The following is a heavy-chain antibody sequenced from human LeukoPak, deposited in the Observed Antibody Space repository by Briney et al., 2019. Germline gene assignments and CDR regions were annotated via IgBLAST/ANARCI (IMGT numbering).Heavy chain of an antibody. CDR2: IIPILGIA. CDR1: GGTFSSYA. Sequence: ASVKVSFKASGGTFSSYAISWVRQAPGQGLEWMGRIIPILGIANYAQKFQGRVTITADKSTSTAYMELSSLRSEDTAVYYCARDLDQDGYNNKWGQGTLVTVSS. V-gene: IGHV1-69*04. CDR3: ARDLDQDGYNNK. J-gene: IGHJ4*02. D-gene: IGHD5-24*01.